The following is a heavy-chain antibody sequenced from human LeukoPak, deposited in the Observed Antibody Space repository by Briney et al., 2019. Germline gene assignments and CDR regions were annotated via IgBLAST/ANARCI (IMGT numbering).Heavy chain of an antibody. V-gene: IGHV1-2*02. CDR2: INPNTGGT. CDR3: ARELHYYDSSGYYGYFDY. J-gene: IGHJ4*02. CDR1: GYTFTAYY. Sequence: GASVKVSCKASGYTFTAYYMHWVRQAPGQGLEWMGWINPNTGGTNYAQKLQGRVTMTTDTSTSTAYMELRSLRSDDTAVYYCARELHYYDSSGYYGYFDYWGQGTLVTVSS. D-gene: IGHD3-22*01.